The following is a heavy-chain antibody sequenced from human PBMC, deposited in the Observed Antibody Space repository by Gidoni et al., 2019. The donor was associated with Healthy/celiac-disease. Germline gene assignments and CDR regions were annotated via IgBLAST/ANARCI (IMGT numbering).Heavy chain of an antibody. D-gene: IGHD1-26*01. Sequence: EVQLVESGGGLVQPGGSLKLSCAASGFTFSGSAMPWVRQASGKGLEWVGRIRSKANSYATAYAASVKGRFTISRDDSKNTAYLQMNSLKTEDTAVYYCTRHMVGATALWFDPWGQGTLVTVSS. V-gene: IGHV3-73*01. J-gene: IGHJ5*02. CDR2: IRSKANSYAT. CDR1: GFTFSGSA. CDR3: TRHMVGATALWFDP.